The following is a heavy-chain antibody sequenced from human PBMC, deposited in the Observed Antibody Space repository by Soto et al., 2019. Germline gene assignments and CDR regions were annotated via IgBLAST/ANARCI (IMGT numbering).Heavy chain of an antibody. Sequence: QVQLVQSGAEVKKPGSSVKVSCKASGGTFSSYTISWVRQAPGQGLEWMGRIIPILGIANYAQKFQGRVTIPADKSTSTAYMELSSLRSEDTAMYYCARDEQQLVAFDIWGQGTMVTVSS. CDR2: IIPILGIA. CDR3: ARDEQQLVAFDI. J-gene: IGHJ3*02. V-gene: IGHV1-69*08. CDR1: GGTFSSYT. D-gene: IGHD6-13*01.